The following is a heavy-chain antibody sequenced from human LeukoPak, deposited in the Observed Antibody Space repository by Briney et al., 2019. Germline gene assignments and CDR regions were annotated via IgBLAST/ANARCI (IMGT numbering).Heavy chain of an antibody. CDR1: GGSFSGYY. J-gene: IGHJ6*04. Sequence: SETLSLTWAVYGGSFSGYYWSWIRQPPGKGLEWIGEINHSGSTNYNPSLKSRVTISVDTSKNQFSLKLSSVTAADTAVYYCARGRITMVRGVRRYYGMDVWGKGTTVTVSS. V-gene: IGHV4-34*01. CDR2: INHSGST. D-gene: IGHD3-10*01. CDR3: ARGRITMVRGVRRYYGMDV.